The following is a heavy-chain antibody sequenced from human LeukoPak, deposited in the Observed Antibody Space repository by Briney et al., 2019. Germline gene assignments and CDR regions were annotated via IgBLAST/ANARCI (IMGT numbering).Heavy chain of an antibody. CDR2: IYSGGST. D-gene: IGHD2-15*01. CDR3: AKDSYCGGGSCYGMDV. Sequence: GGSLRLSCAASGFTVSSNYMSWVRQAPGKGLEWVSVIYSGGSTYYADSVKGRFTISRDNSRNTLYLQMNSLRAEDTAVYYCAKDSYCGGGSCYGMDVWGKGTTVTVSS. J-gene: IGHJ6*04. CDR1: GFTVSSNY. V-gene: IGHV3-53*01.